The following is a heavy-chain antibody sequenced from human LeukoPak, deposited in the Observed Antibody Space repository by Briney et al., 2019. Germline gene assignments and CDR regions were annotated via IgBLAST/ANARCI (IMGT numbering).Heavy chain of an antibody. V-gene: IGHV4-34*01. J-gene: IGHJ4*02. Sequence: SETLSLTCAVYGGSFSGYYWGWIRQPPGKGLEWIGEINHSGSTNYNPSLKSRVTISVDTSKNQFSLKLSSVTAADTAVYYCARRRGGAYYFDYWGQGTLVTVSS. CDR3: ARRRGGAYYFDY. CDR2: INHSGST. CDR1: GGSFSGYY.